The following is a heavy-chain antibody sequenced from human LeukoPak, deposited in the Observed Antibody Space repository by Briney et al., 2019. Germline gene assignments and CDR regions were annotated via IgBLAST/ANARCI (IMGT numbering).Heavy chain of an antibody. D-gene: IGHD2-8*01. V-gene: IGHV4-34*01. Sequence: SETLSLTCAVYGGSFSGYYWGWIRQPPGKGLEWIGEINHSGSTNYNPSLKSRVTISVDTSKNQFSLKLSSVTAADTAVYYCARDLMVYAKPQGYWGQGTLVTVSS. CDR2: INHSGST. CDR3: ARDLMVYAKPQGY. J-gene: IGHJ4*02. CDR1: GGSFSGYY.